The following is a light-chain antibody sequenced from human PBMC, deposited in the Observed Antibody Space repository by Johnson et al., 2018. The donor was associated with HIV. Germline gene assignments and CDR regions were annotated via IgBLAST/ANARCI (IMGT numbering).Light chain of an antibody. Sequence: QSVLTQPPSVSAAPGQKVTISCSGSSSNIGNNYVSWYQQLPGTAPTLLIYDNNKRPSGIPDRFSGSKSGTSATLGITGLQTGDEADYYCGTWDSSLSAHYIFGTGTKVTVL. CDR1: SSNIGNNY. J-gene: IGLJ1*01. V-gene: IGLV1-51*01. CDR3: GTWDSSLSAHYI. CDR2: DNN.